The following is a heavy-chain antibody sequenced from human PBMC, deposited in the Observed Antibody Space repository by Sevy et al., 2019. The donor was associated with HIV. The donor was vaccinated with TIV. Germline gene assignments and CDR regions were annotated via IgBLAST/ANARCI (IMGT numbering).Heavy chain of an antibody. D-gene: IGHD3-22*01. CDR2: IWSDGAYQ. V-gene: IGHV3-33*08. Sequence: GGSLRLSCAASGFDFRRFSMHWVRQAPGKGMEWVAIIWSDGAYQYHGDSVKGRFTISRDNSKNTLYLQMNNVRVEDTAVYYCARGGYYYDNAAYYALDSWGQGTLVTVSS. J-gene: IGHJ4*02. CDR3: ARGGYYYDNAAYYALDS. CDR1: GFDFRRFS.